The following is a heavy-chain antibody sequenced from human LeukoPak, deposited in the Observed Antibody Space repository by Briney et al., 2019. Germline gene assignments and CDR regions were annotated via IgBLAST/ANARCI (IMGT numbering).Heavy chain of an antibody. Sequence: GGSLRLSCVASGFTFRSYGIHWVRQAPGKGLEWLAFIWYDEITKDYADSVKGRFTISRDNSKNTLYVQMNSPRADDTAVYYCARDAGPLFGDQEFDLWGQGTLVTVSS. D-gene: IGHD3-10*02. J-gene: IGHJ4*02. CDR3: ARDAGPLFGDQEFDL. CDR2: IWYDEITK. V-gene: IGHV3-30*02. CDR1: GFTFRSYG.